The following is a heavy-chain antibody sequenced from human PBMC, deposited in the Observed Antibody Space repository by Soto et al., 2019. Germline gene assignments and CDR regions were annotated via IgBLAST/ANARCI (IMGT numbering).Heavy chain of an antibody. J-gene: IGHJ6*02. Sequence: EASLKGSCQASGGTFRRYAISCVRQAPGQGLEWMGGIIPIVGTANYAQKFQGRVTITADESTSTAYMELSSLRSEDTAVYYCARGPEPYSSSSVAYYYGMDVWGQGNTVTGSS. CDR3: ARGPEPYSSSSVAYYYGMDV. V-gene: IGHV1-69*13. D-gene: IGHD6-6*01. CDR1: GGTFRRYA. CDR2: IIPIVGTA.